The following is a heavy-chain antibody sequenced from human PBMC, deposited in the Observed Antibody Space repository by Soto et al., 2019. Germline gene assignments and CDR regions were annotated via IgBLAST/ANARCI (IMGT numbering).Heavy chain of an antibody. CDR1: GFTFSSYA. CDR2: ISGSGGST. CDR3: AKDRYDILTGHLFDY. Sequence: GGSLRLSCAASGFTFSSYAMSWVRQAPGKGLEWVSAISGSGGSTYYADSVKGRFTSSRDNSKNTLYLQMNSLRAEDTAVYYCAKDRYDILTGHLFDYWGQGTLLTVSS. V-gene: IGHV3-23*01. J-gene: IGHJ4*02. D-gene: IGHD3-9*01.